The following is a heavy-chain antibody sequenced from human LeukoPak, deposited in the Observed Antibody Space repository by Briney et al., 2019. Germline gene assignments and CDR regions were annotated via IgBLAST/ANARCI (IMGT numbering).Heavy chain of an antibody. CDR1: VFTFTSYG. D-gene: IGHD2-15*01. J-gene: IGHJ4*02. CDR3: AKVVDNLDY. CDR2: IRYDGTNK. V-gene: IGHV3-30*02. Sequence: PGGSLRLSCAASVFTFTSYGMHWVRHAPGKGLEWVAFIRYDGTNKYYADSVKGRFTISRDNSKNTLYLQMNSLRAEDTAVYYCAKVVDNLDYWGQGTLVIVSS.